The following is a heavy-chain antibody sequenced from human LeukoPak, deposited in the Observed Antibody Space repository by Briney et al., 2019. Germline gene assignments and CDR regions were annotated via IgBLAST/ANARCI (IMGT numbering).Heavy chain of an antibody. Sequence: PSETLSLTCTVSGGSISSITYYWGWIRRPPGKGLEWVGHMYYRGNTFYNPSLKSRVTISVDTSKNQFSLKLRSVTAADTAVYYCARLCGNYQNYFDYWGQGTLVTVSS. V-gene: IGHV4-39*07. J-gene: IGHJ4*02. D-gene: IGHD1-26*01. CDR1: GGSISSITYY. CDR3: ARLCGNYQNYFDY. CDR2: MYYRGNT.